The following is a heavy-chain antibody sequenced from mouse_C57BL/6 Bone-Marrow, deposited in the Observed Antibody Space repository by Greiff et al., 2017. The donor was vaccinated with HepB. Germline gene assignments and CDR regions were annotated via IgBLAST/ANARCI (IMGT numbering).Heavy chain of an antibody. CDR2: IYPGSGST. J-gene: IGHJ2*01. D-gene: IGHD2-3*01. CDR3: AREAYDGYYETDFDY. Sequence: QVQLQQPGAELVKPGASVKMSCKASGYTFTSYWITWVKQRPGQGLEWIGDIYPGSGSTNYNEKFKSKATLTVDTSSSTAYMQLSSLTSEDSAVYYCAREAYDGYYETDFDYWGQGTTPTVSS. V-gene: IGHV1-55*01. CDR1: GYTFTSYW.